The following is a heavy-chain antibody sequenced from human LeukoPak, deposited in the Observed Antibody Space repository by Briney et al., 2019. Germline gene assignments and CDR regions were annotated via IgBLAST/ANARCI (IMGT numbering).Heavy chain of an antibody. J-gene: IGHJ6*02. CDR3: AKVVGADHYYYYYGMDV. CDR1: GFTFSSYS. D-gene: IGHD2-2*01. CDR2: ISGSGGST. V-gene: IGHV3-23*01. Sequence: GGSLRLSCAASGFTFSSYSVNWVRQAPGRGLEWVSAISGSGGSTYYADSVKGRFTISRVNSKNTLYLQMNSLRAEDTAVYYCAKVVGADHYYYYYGMDVWGQGTTVTVSS.